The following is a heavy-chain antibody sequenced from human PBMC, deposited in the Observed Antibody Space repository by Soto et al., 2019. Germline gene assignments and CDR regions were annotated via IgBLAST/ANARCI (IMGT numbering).Heavy chain of an antibody. V-gene: IGHV4-59*01. CDR1: GGSIISYY. Sequence: SETLSLTCTVSGGSIISYYWSWILQPPGKGLEWIGYIYYSGSTNYNPSLKSRVTISVDTSKNQFSLKLSSVTAADTAVYYCARDVEGATIWGQGTMVTVSS. J-gene: IGHJ6*01. D-gene: IGHD1-26*01. CDR2: IYYSGST. CDR3: ARDVEGATI.